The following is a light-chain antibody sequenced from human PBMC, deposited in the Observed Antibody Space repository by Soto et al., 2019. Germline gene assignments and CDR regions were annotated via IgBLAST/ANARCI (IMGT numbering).Light chain of an antibody. CDR1: SSDVGGYNY. Sequence: QSALTQPRSVSGSPGQSVTISCTGTSSDVGGYNYVSWYQQHPGKAPKLMIYDVSKRPSGVPDRFSGSKSGNTASLTISGLQAEDVADYYCCSYAVSYTFLVFGTGT. CDR2: DVS. J-gene: IGLJ1*01. CDR3: CSYAVSYTFLV. V-gene: IGLV2-11*01.